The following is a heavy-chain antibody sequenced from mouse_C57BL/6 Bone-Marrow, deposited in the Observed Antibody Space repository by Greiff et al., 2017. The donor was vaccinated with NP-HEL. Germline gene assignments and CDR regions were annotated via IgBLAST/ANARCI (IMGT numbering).Heavy chain of an antibody. D-gene: IGHD2-5*01. CDR1: GFTFSSYG. V-gene: IGHV5-6*02. J-gene: IGHJ2*01. CDR2: ISSGGSYT. Sequence: DVKLVESGGDLVKPGGSLKLSCAASGFTFSSYGMSWVRQTPDKRLEWVATISSGGSYTYYPDSVKGRFTISRDNAKNTLYLQMSSLKSEDTAMYYCARHYYSKYFDNGGQGTTLTVSA. CDR3: ARHYYSKYFDN.